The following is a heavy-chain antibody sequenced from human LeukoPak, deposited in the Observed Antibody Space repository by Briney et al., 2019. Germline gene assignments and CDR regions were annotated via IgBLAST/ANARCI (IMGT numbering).Heavy chain of an antibody. CDR2: ISAYNGNT. J-gene: IGHJ4*02. D-gene: IGHD3-22*01. V-gene: IGHV1-18*01. Sequence: GASVKVSCKASGYTFTSYGISWVRQAPGQGLEWMGWISAYNGNTNYAQKFQGRVTMTRDTSISTAYMELSSLRSEDTAVYYCAKEVSSGYYYFDYWGQGTLVTVSS. CDR3: AKEVSSGYYYFDY. CDR1: GYTFTSYG.